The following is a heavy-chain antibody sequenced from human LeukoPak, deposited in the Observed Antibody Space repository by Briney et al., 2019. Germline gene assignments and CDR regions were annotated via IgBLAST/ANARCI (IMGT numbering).Heavy chain of an antibody. CDR3: ARTVDSSGWYCLGY. D-gene: IGHD6-19*01. CDR1: GFTFSSYE. J-gene: IGHJ4*02. Sequence: GGSLRLSCAASGFTFSSYEMNWVRQAPGKGLEWVSYISSSGSTIYYADSVKGRFTISRDNAKNSLYLQMNSLRAEDTAVYYCARTVDSSGWYCLGYWGQGTLVTVSS. CDR2: ISSSGSTI. V-gene: IGHV3-48*03.